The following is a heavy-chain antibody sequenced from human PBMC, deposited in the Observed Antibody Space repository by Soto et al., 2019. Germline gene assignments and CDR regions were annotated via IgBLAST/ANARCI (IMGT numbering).Heavy chain of an antibody. CDR2: IWYDGSNK. D-gene: IGHD6-19*01. CDR1: GFTFSSYG. Sequence: GGSLRLSCAASGFTFSSYGMHWVRQAPGKGLEWVAVIWYDGSNKYYADSVKGRFTISRDNSKNTLYLQMNSLRAEDTAVYYCARVLRDSPFPQYSSGWYGAFDYWGQGTLVTVSS. CDR3: ARVLRDSPFPQYSSGWYGAFDY. V-gene: IGHV3-33*01. J-gene: IGHJ4*02.